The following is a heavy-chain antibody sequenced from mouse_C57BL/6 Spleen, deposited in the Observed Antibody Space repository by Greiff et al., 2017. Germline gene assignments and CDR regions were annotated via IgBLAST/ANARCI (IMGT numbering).Heavy chain of an antibody. J-gene: IGHJ3*01. CDR1: GYTFTSYW. V-gene: IGHV1-69*01. Sequence: VQLQQPGAELVMPGASVKLSCKASGYTFTSYWMHWVKQRPGQGLEWIGEIDPSDSYTNYNQKFKGKSTLTVDKSSSTAYMQLSSLTSEDSAVYYCAILLRAIAYWGQGTLVTVSA. CDR3: AILLRAIAY. CDR2: IDPSDSYT. D-gene: IGHD1-1*01.